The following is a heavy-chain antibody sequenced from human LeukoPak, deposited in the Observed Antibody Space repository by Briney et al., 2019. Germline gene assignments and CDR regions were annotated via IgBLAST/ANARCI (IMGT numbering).Heavy chain of an antibody. J-gene: IGHJ4*02. V-gene: IGHV7-4-1*02. CDR3: ARVLIAAPGILGY. CDR2: INTNTGNP. Sequence: GASVKVSCKASGYTFTNYGMNWVRQAPGQGLEWMGWINTNTGNPTYAQGFTGRFVFSLDTSVSTAYLQISSLKAEDTAVYYRARVLIAAPGILGYWGPGTLVTVSS. CDR1: GYTFTNYG. D-gene: IGHD6-13*01.